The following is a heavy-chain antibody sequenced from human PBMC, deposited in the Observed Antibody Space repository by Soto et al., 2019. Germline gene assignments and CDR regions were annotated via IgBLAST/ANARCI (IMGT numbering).Heavy chain of an antibody. D-gene: IGHD3-16*01. J-gene: IGHJ4*02. CDR2: IYYSGLT. CDR3: AYLRGFHGYPGD. V-gene: IGHV4-30-4*01. CDR1: GGSMRSDGYY. Sequence: SETLSLTCSVSGGSMRSDGYYWSWIRQHPGKGLEWIGYIYYSGLTDYNPSLKSRLTISVDKSKNEFYLKMRSVTAADTAGYCCAYLRGFHGYPGDWGQGTLVTVSS.